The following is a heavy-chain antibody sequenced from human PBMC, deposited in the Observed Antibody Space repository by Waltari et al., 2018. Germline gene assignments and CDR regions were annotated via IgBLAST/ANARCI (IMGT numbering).Heavy chain of an antibody. J-gene: IGHJ4*02. CDR3: AKGPYSSSWYLPDY. Sequence: EVQLVESGGGLVQPGRSLRLSCAASGFTFDDYAMHWVRQAPGKGLEWVSGISWNSGSIGDADSVKGRFTISRDNAKNSLYLQMNSLRAEDTALYYCAKGPYSSSWYLPDYWGQGTLVTVSS. CDR1: GFTFDDYA. CDR2: ISWNSGSI. V-gene: IGHV3-9*01. D-gene: IGHD6-13*01.